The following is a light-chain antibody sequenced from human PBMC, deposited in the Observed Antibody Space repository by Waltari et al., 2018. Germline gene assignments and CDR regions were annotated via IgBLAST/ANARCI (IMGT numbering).Light chain of an antibody. CDR3: GAWDSSLSAYV. CDR2: DNY. CDR1: TSNIGNEY. J-gene: IGLJ1*01. V-gene: IGLV1-51*01. Sequence: QSVVTQPPSVSATPGQKATISCSGSTSNIGNEYVSWYQQLPGTAPKLLVYDNYKRPSGIPDRFSGSKSGTSATLGITGVQTGDEAHYYCGAWDSSLSAYVFGTGTEVTVL.